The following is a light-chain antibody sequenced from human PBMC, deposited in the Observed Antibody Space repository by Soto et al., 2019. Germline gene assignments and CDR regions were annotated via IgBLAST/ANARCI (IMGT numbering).Light chain of an antibody. CDR3: QQYGSSPRT. CDR2: GAS. Sequence: EIGLTQSPCTLSWSPGERATLSCGASQSVSTSQLAWYQQKRGQAPRLLIFGASSRATGIPDRFRGSGYGTDFNLTISRLETEDFAVYYCQQYGSSPRTFGQGTKVDIK. V-gene: IGKV3-20*01. CDR1: QSVSTSQ. J-gene: IGKJ1*01.